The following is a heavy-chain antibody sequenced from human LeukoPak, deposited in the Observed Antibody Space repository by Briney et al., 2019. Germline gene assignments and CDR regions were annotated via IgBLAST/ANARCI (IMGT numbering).Heavy chain of an antibody. J-gene: IGHJ4*02. D-gene: IGHD3-10*01. V-gene: IGHV4-39*01. CDR2: IYYSGST. CDR3: ARLPQGITMVRGVLDY. CDR1: GGSISSSSYY. Sequence: PSETLSLTCTVSGGSISSSSYYRGWIRQPPGKGLEWIGSIYYSGSTYYNPSLKSRVTISVDTSKNQFSLKLSSVTAADTAVYYCARLPQGITMVRGVLDYWGQGTLVTVSS.